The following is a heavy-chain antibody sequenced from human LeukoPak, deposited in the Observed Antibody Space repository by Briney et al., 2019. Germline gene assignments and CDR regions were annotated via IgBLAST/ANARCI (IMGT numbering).Heavy chain of an antibody. D-gene: IGHD3-22*01. CDR2: INHSGST. V-gene: IGHV4-34*01. J-gene: IGHJ4*02. CDR3: ARGPPSDYYDSSGFCYVFEC. Sequence: SETLSLTCAVYCGSYSRYYWSCIRQPPGKGLEWIGEINHSGSTNYNPSLKSRVTISVDTSKNQFSLKLSSVAAPDTAVYFCARGPPSDYYDSSGFCYVFECWGQGTLVTVSS. CDR1: CGSYSRYY.